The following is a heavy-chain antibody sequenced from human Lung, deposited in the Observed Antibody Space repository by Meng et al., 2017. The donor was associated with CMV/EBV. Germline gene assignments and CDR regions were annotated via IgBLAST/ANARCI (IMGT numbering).Heavy chain of an antibody. D-gene: IGHD3-22*01. CDR3: ARVHSSKSGDAFDV. V-gene: IGHV3-7*01. J-gene: IGHJ3*01. Sequence: GGSLRLXCAASGFTLSNYWMSWVRQAPGKGLEWVANIKRDGSEKYYVDSVTGRFTISRDNAKNSLYLQMNSLRAEDTAVYYCARVHSSKSGDAFDVWGQGXMVTVSS. CDR2: IKRDGSEK. CDR1: GFTLSNYW.